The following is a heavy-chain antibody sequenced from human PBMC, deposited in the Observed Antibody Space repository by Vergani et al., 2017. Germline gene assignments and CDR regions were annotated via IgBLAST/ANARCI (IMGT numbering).Heavy chain of an antibody. D-gene: IGHD4-17*01. V-gene: IGHV1-3*01. Sequence: QVQLVQSGAEVKKPGASVKVSCKASGYTFTSYAMHWVRQAPGQRLEWMGWINAGNGNTKYSQKFQGRVTITRDTSASTAYMELSSLRSDDTAVYYCARVYGPLYFDYWGQGTLVTVSS. J-gene: IGHJ4*02. CDR2: INAGNGNT. CDR3: ARVYGPLYFDY. CDR1: GYTFTSYA.